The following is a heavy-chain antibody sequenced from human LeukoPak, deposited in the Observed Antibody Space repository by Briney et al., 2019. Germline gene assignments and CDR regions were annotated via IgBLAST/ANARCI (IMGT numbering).Heavy chain of an antibody. J-gene: IGHJ4*02. CDR3: ARDRDSSWYDY. Sequence: KPSETLSLTCAVYGGSFSGYYWSWIRQPPGKGLEWIGYIYYSGSTNYNPSLKSRVTISVDTSKNQFSLKLSSVTAPDTAVYYCARDRDSSWYDYWGQGTLVTVSS. CDR2: IYYSGST. CDR1: GGSFSGYY. V-gene: IGHV4-59*01. D-gene: IGHD6-13*01.